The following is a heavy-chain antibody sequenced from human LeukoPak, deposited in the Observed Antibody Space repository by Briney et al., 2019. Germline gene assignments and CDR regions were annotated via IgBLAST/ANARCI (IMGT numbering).Heavy chain of an antibody. V-gene: IGHV3-21*01. J-gene: IGHJ4*02. CDR3: AKDRKSIAATGYDY. CDR1: GFXFSNYG. Sequence: PGGSLRLSCAASGFXFSNYGMNWVRQAPGKGLEWVSCISSSGGYIYYADSVKGRFTISRDNAKNSLYLQMNSLRAEDTAVYYCAKDRKSIAATGYDYWGQGTLVTVSS. CDR2: ISSSGGYI. D-gene: IGHD6-13*01.